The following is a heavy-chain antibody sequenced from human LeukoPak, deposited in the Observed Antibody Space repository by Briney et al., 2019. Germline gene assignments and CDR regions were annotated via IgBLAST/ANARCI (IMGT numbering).Heavy chain of an antibody. CDR1: GYTFTSYG. V-gene: IGHV1-18*01. J-gene: IGHJ4*02. Sequence: ASVKVSCKASGYTFTSYGISWVRQAPGQGLEWMGWISAYNGNTNYAQKLQGRVTMTTDTSTSTAYMELRSLRSDDTAVYYCARDWGYDIVTGYSATDYWGQGTLVTVSS. CDR2: ISAYNGNT. CDR3: ARDWGYDIVTGYSATDY. D-gene: IGHD3-9*01.